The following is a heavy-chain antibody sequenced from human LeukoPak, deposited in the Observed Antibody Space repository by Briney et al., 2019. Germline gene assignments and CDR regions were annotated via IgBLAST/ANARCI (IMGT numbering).Heavy chain of an antibody. V-gene: IGHV1-2*02. Sequence: GASVKVSCKASGYTFTGYYVHWVRQAPGQGLEWMGWINPNNGGTNYAQKFQGRVTMTRDTSISTAYMELSRLRSDDTAVFYCARGGCSGGSCFPYKWFDPWGQGTLVTVSS. CDR2: INPNNGGT. CDR3: ARGGCSGGSCFPYKWFDP. D-gene: IGHD2-15*01. CDR1: GYTFTGYY. J-gene: IGHJ5*02.